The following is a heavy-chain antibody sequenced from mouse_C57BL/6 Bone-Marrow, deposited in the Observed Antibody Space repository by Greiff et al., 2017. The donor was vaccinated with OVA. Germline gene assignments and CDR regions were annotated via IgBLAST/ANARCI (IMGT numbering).Heavy chain of an antibody. CDR2: ISGGGGNT. V-gene: IGHV5-9*01. J-gene: IGHJ3*01. CDR3: ARAYYSKGPFAY. D-gene: IGHD2-5*01. Sequence: EVQLVESGGGLVKPGGSLKLSCAASGFTFSSYTMSWVRQTPEKRLEWVATISGGGGNTYYPDSVKGRFTISRDNAKNTLYLQMSSLRSEDTALYYCARAYYSKGPFAYWGQGTLVTVSA. CDR1: GFTFSSYT.